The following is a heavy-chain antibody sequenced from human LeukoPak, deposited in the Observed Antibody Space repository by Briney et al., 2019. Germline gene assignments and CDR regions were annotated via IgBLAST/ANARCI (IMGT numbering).Heavy chain of an antibody. Sequence: GGSLRLSCAASGFSFSTYSMNWVRQAPGKGLEWVSYISSSTNTITYADSVRGRFTISRDNAENSLYLQMNSLRAEDTAVYYCAREVVALDYWGQGTLVSVSS. D-gene: IGHD2-15*01. CDR2: ISSSTNTI. CDR1: GFSFSTYS. CDR3: AREVVALDY. V-gene: IGHV3-48*01. J-gene: IGHJ4*02.